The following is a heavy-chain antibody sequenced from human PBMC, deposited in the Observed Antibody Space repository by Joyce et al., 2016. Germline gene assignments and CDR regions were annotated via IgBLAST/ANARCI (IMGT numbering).Heavy chain of an antibody. D-gene: IGHD6-13*01. Sequence: QVQLVESGGGVVQPGRSLRLSCAAAGFSSSSYGMQWVRQAPGKGLEWVAAIWYDGSDKYYADAVKGRFTISRDNSKNTLYLQMNSLRAEDTAVYYCARDGDFVAAAGSDYWGQGTLVTVSS. CDR1: GFSSSSYG. V-gene: IGHV3-33*01. CDR3: ARDGDFVAAAGSDY. J-gene: IGHJ4*02. CDR2: IWYDGSDK.